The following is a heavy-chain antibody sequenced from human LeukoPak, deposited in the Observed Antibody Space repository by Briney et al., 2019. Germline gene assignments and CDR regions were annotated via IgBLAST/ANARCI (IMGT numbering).Heavy chain of an antibody. Sequence: ASVTVSCKPSGYTFTDYYLHWVRQAPGQGLEWVGWIHPNTGATHHAQTFQGRLTMTRDTSISTVYMELTRLRSDDTAVYYCARDMGRYSGYDYDYWGQGTLVTASS. CDR1: GYTFTDYY. V-gene: IGHV1-2*02. J-gene: IGHJ4*02. CDR3: ARDMGRYSGYDYDY. D-gene: IGHD5-12*01. CDR2: IHPNTGAT.